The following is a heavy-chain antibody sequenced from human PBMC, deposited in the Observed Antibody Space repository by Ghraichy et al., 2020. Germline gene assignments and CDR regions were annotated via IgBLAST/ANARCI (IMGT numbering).Heavy chain of an antibody. V-gene: IGHV3-7*03. Sequence: GGSLRLSCVASGFTFSSHWMSWVRQVPGKGLEWVAMINPVGSEEYYVDSVKGRFPISRDNAKNSLLLQMNSLRAEDAAVYYCARDWGGSGTSTDYWGQGTLVIVSS. CDR2: INPVGSEE. CDR1: GFTFSSHW. D-gene: IGHD3-10*01. J-gene: IGHJ4*02. CDR3: ARDWGGSGTSTDY.